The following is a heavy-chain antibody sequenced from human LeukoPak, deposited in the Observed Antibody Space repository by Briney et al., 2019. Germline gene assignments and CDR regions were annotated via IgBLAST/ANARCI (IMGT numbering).Heavy chain of an antibody. J-gene: IGHJ4*02. CDR2: ISGSGGST. CDR1: GFTFSSYA. Sequence: PGGSLRLSCAASGFTFSSYAMSWVRQAPGKGLEWVSAISGSGGSTYYADSVKGRFTISRDNSKNTLYLQMNSLRAEDTAVYYCANHYDSSGYLYCFDYWGQGTLVTVSS. D-gene: IGHD3-22*01. CDR3: ANHYDSSGYLYCFDY. V-gene: IGHV3-23*01.